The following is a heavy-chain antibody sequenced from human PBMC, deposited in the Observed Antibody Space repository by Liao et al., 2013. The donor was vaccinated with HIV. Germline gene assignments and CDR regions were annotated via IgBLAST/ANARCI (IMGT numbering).Heavy chain of an antibody. CDR3: ARERVAASGDWFDP. CDR1: GASMRGYY. V-gene: IGHV4-4*07. D-gene: IGHD6-13*01. Sequence: QLQLQESGPGLVKPSETLSLTCTVSGASMRGYYWAWVRQAAGKGLEWIGRIYSTGSTDYNSSLKSRVTMSVDTSKNQFSLKVNSVTAADTAMYYCARERVAASGDWFDPWGQGTLVTVSS. J-gene: IGHJ5*02. CDR2: IYSTGST.